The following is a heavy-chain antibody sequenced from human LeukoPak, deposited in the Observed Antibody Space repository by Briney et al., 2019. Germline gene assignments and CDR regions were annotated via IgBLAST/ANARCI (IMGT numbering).Heavy chain of an antibody. D-gene: IGHD2-8*02. CDR3: ARDQDIVLVHARVNDYYCYMDV. J-gene: IGHJ6*03. CDR2: IKQDGSEK. V-gene: IGHV3-7*01. Sequence: PGGSLRLSCAASGFTFSGYWMSWVRQAPGKGLEWLANIKQDGSEKYYVDSVKGRFTISRDNAKNSVYLQMNSLRAEDTAVYYCARDQDIVLVHARVNDYYCYMDVWGKGTTVTISS. CDR1: GFTFSGYW.